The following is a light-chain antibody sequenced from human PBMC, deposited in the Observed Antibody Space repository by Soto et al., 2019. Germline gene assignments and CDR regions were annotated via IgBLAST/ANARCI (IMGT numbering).Light chain of an antibody. Sequence: QAVVTQEPSLTVSPGGTVTLTCGSSTGTVTSGHYPNWLQQTPGQAPRTLLYATNKRHSWTPARFSGSLLGGKLALTLSGAKVEDEAEYYCLLSFRGAGLWVFGGGTQLTVL. CDR1: TGTVTSGHY. V-gene: IGLV7-46*01. CDR3: LLSFRGAGLWV. CDR2: ATN. J-gene: IGLJ3*02.